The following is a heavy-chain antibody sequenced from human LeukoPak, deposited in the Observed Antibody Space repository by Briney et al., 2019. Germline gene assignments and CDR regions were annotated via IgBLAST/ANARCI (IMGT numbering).Heavy chain of an antibody. D-gene: IGHD3-22*01. CDR3: ARFDSHFDY. J-gene: IGHJ4*02. V-gene: IGHV4-38-2*02. CDR2: IFHSGST. CDR1: GYSISSGYY. Sequence: SETLSLTCTVSGYSISSGYYWGWIRQPPGKGLEWIGSIFHSGSTYYNPSLKSRVTISVDTSKNQISLKLSSVTAADTAVYYCARFDSHFDYWGQGTLVTVSS.